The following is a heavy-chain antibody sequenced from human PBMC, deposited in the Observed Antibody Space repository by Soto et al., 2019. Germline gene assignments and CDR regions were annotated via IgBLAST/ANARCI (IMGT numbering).Heavy chain of an antibody. V-gene: IGHV3-20*01. J-gene: IGHJ3*02. Sequence: PGGSLRLSCVASGFFLRDFGMHWVRQAPGKGLEWVSGINWNGSSTGYADSVKGRFTISRDNAKNSLYLQMNSLRAEDTALYHCARETSTSPFDIWGQGTMVTVSS. CDR1: GFFLRDFG. D-gene: IGHD2-2*01. CDR3: ARETSTSPFDI. CDR2: INWNGSST.